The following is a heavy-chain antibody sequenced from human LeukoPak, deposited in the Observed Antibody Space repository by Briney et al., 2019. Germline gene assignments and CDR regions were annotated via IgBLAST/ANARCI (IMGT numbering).Heavy chain of an antibody. J-gene: IGHJ4*02. D-gene: IGHD1-26*01. CDR2: INPNSGGT. V-gene: IGHV1-2*02. Sequence: ASVKVSCKASGYTFTGYYVHWVRQAPGQGLEWMGWINPNSGGTNYAQKFQGRVTMTRDTSISTAYMELSRLRSDDTAVYYCARCDSGSYYLLGYWGQGTLVTVSS. CDR1: GYTFTGYY. CDR3: ARCDSGSYYLLGY.